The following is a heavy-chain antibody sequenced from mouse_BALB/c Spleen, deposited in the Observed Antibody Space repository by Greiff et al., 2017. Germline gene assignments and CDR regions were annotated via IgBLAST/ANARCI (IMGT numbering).Heavy chain of an antibody. Sequence: VKLQQSGAELVKPGASVKMSCKAFGYTFTTYPIEWMKQNHGKSLEWIGNFHPYNDDTKYNEKFKGKAKLTVEKSSSTVYLELSRLTSDDSAVYYCARGGYGNTGNAMDYWGQGTSVTVSS. CDR2: FHPYNDDT. J-gene: IGHJ4*01. D-gene: IGHD2-10*02. CDR3: ARGGYGNTGNAMDY. V-gene: IGHV1-47*01. CDR1: GYTFTTYP.